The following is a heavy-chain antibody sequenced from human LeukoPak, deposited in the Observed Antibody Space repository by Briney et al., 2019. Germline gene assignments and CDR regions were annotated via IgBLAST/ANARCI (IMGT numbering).Heavy chain of an antibody. CDR2: IKQDGSEK. J-gene: IGHJ5*02. V-gene: IGHV3-7*01. CDR1: GFTFSSYW. CDR3: ARDLSGWFETWFDP. D-gene: IGHD6-19*01. Sequence: GALRLSCAASGFTFSSYWMSWVRQAPGKGLEWVANIKQDGSEKYYVDSVKGRFTISRDNVKNSLYLQMNSLRAEDTAVYYCARDLSGWFETWFDPWGQGTLVTVSS.